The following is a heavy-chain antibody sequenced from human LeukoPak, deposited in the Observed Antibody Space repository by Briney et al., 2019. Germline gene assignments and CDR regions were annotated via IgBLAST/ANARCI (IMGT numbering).Heavy chain of an antibody. D-gene: IGHD2-21*01. Sequence: ASVKVSCKASGYTFTSYAMHWVRQAPGQRLERMGWINAGNGHTKYSQNFQGRVTITRDSSASTVYIDLSSLTSEDTAVYYCARGIWSARTVDYYLDSWGQGTLVTVSS. J-gene: IGHJ4*02. CDR3: ARGIWSARTVDYYLDS. CDR2: INAGNGHT. CDR1: GYTFTSYA. V-gene: IGHV1-3*01.